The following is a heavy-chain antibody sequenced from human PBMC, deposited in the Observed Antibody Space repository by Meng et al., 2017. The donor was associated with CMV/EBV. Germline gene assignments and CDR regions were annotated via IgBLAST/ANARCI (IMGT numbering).Heavy chain of an antibody. D-gene: IGHD2-8*01. Sequence: SVKVSCKASGGTFSSYAISWVRQAPGQGLEWMGGIIPIFGTANYAQKFQGRVTITTDESTSTAYMELSSLRSEDTAVYYCARRKLVGYCTNGVCAGWFDPWGQGTLVTVSS. CDR2: IIPIFGTA. CDR3: ARRKLVGYCTNGVCAGWFDP. V-gene: IGHV1-69*05. CDR1: GGTFSSYA. J-gene: IGHJ5*02.